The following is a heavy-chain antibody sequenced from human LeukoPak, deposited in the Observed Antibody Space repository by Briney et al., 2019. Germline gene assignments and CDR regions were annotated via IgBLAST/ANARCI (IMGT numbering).Heavy chain of an antibody. CDR2: ISSDGSNK. CDR1: GFTFSRDS. D-gene: IGHD6-13*01. Sequence: SGGSLRLSCAASGFTFSRDSMNWVRQAPGKGLEWVGVISSDGSNKYYADSVKGRFTISRDNSKNTLYLQMNSLRAEDTAVYYCARGRGIAASGPPLNYYYMDVWGKGTTVTVSS. J-gene: IGHJ6*03. V-gene: IGHV3-30*03. CDR3: ARGRGIAASGPPLNYYYMDV.